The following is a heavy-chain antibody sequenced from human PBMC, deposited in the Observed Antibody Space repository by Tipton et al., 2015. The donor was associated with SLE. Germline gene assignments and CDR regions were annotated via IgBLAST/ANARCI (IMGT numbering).Heavy chain of an antibody. J-gene: IGHJ4*02. Sequence: SLRLSCATSGFTFRDYSMSWIRQAPGKGLEWISYISFSASTIYYADSVKGRFTISRDNAKNSLYLQMNSLRDEDTAVYYCARGKYYFDYWGQGALVTVSS. CDR2: ISFSASTI. V-gene: IGHV3-11*04. D-gene: IGHD2/OR15-2a*01. CDR3: ARGKYYFDY. CDR1: GFTFRDYS.